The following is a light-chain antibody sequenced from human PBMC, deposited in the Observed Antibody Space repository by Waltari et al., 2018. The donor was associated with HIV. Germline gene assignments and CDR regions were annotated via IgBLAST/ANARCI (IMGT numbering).Light chain of an antibody. V-gene: IGKV3-11*01. CDR1: QSLSSY. CDR3: QQRSSCPFT. CDR2: GAS. Sequence: EIVLPQSPVTLSLSPGERAIHTGRASQSLSSYLAWYQQKPGQAPRLLIYGASSRATGIPDRFSGSGSGTDFTLTISSLEPGDFAVYYCQQRSSCPFTFGQGTRLEIK. J-gene: IGKJ5*01.